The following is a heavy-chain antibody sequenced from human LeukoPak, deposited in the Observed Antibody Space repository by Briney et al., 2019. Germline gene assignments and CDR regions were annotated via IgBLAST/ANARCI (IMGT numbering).Heavy chain of an antibody. V-gene: IGHV4-59*11. Sequence: SETLSLTCTVSGASINSHYWSWIRQPPGKGPEWIAYIYYSGSTSYNPSFKSRVTMSVDTSKNQFSLRLKSVTAADTAVYYCARVTLSLGPFDYWGQGTLVTVPS. CDR3: ARVTLSLGPFDY. CDR2: IYYSGST. CDR1: GASINSHY. J-gene: IGHJ4*02. D-gene: IGHD2/OR15-2a*01.